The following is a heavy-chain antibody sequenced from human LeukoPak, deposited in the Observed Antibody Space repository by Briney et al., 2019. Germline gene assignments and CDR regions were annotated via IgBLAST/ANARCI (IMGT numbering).Heavy chain of an antibody. CDR2: ISYDGSNK. J-gene: IGHJ6*02. D-gene: IGHD2-15*01. V-gene: IGHV3-30*04. CDR3: ARDVYCSGGSCYPPFGASDRAYYYGMDV. CDR1: GFTFSSYA. Sequence: GGSLTLSCAASGFTFSSYAMHWVRQAPGKGLEWVAVISYDGSNKYYADSVKGRFTISRDNSKNTLYLQMNSLRAEDTAVYYCARDVYCSGGSCYPPFGASDRAYYYGMDVWGQGTTVTVSS.